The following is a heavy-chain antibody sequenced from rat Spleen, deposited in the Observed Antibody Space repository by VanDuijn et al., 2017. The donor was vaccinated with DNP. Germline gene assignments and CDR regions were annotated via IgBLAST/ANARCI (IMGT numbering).Heavy chain of an antibody. D-gene: IGHD1-2*01. CDR1: GFIFSNYW. Sequence: EVQLVESGGGLVQPGRSLKLSCVASGFIFSNYWMTWIRQAPGKGLEWVATINPDGSSTYYRDSVKGRFTISRDNAKSTLYLQMDSLRSEDTATYYCARTIITIAPWDYWGQGVMVTVSS. CDR3: ARTIITIAPWDY. V-gene: IGHV5-31*01. J-gene: IGHJ2*01. CDR2: INPDGSST.